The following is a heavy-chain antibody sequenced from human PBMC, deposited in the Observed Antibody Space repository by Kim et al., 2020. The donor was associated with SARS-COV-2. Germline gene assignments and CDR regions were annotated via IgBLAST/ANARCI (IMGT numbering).Heavy chain of an antibody. J-gene: IGHJ5*02. CDR1: GFTFDDYA. CDR3: AKGVTMVRGVIGFDP. Sequence: GGSLRLSCAASGFTFDDYAMHWVRQDPGKGLEWDSGISWNSGSIGYADSVKGRFTISRDNAKNSLYLQMNSLRAEDTALYYCAKGVTMVRGVIGFDPWGQGTLVTVSS. V-gene: IGHV3-9*01. CDR2: ISWNSGSI. D-gene: IGHD3-10*01.